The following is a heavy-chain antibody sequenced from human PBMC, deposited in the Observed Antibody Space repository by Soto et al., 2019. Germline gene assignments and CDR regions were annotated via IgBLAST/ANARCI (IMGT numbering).Heavy chain of an antibody. CDR3: AKGGAIVAAGTRVYLYNAMDV. CDR2: INPNSGDT. CDR1: GYTFTGYY. J-gene: IGHJ6*02. Sequence: ASVKVSCKASGYTFTGYYVHWVRQAPGQGLEGMGWINPNSGDTYLAQRFQGRVTMNRDTSIGTAYMELRGLTSADTAEYYCAKGGAIVAAGTRVYLYNAMDVWGQGTTVTVSS. V-gene: IGHV1-2*02. D-gene: IGHD1-26*01.